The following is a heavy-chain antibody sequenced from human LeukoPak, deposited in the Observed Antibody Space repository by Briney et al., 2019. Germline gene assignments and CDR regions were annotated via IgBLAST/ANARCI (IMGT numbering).Heavy chain of an antibody. CDR3: AREGAIVGATLDDY. D-gene: IGHD1-26*01. CDR2: IIPIFGTA. Sequence: GASVKVSCKASGGTFSSYAISWVRQAPGQGLEWMGGIIPIFGTANYAQKFQGRVTITADESTSTAYMELSSLRSEDTAVYYCAREGAIVGATLDDYWGQGTLVTVSS. J-gene: IGHJ4*02. V-gene: IGHV1-69*13. CDR1: GGTFSSYA.